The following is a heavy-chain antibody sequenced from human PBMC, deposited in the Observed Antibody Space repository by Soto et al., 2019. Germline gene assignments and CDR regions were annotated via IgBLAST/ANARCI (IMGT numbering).Heavy chain of an antibody. Sequence: QVQIQHWGAGLLNPSETLSLTCAVYGGSFSGYYGSWIRQPPGKGLEWIGEINHSGSTNYNPSLKSRVTISVDTSKNQFSLKLSSVTAADTAVYYCARGAGLPYWGQGTLVTVSS. CDR1: GGSFSGYY. CDR2: INHSGST. J-gene: IGHJ4*02. CDR3: ARGAGLPY. V-gene: IGHV4-34*01.